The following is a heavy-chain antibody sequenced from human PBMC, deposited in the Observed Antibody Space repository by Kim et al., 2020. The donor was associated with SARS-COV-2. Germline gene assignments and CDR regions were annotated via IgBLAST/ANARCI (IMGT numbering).Heavy chain of an antibody. Sequence: GGSLRLSCAASGFTFSASAVHWVPQASGKGLEWVGRIRSKANNSATTYAESVTGRFTISRDDSRNTAYLQMNSLKTEDTAVYYCTRDTSGWYIDYWGQGT. J-gene: IGHJ4*02. CDR1: GFTFSASA. V-gene: IGHV3-73*01. CDR2: IRSKANNSAT. D-gene: IGHD6-19*01. CDR3: TRDTSGWYIDY.